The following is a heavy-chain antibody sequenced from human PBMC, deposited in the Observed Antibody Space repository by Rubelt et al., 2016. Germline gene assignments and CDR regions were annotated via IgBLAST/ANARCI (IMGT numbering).Heavy chain of an antibody. CDR2: ISGSGGST. CDR1: GFTFSSNA. D-gene: IGHD3-10*01. Sequence: EVQLLESGGGLVQPGGSLRLSCVASGFTFSSNAMSWVRQAPGKGLEWVSAISGSGGSTYYADSVKGRFTISRDNSKNTLYLQMTSLRAEDTAVYYCARDMGLWFGELSLIDYWGQGTLVTVSS. J-gene: IGHJ4*02. V-gene: IGHV3-23*01. CDR3: ARDMGLWFGELSLIDY.